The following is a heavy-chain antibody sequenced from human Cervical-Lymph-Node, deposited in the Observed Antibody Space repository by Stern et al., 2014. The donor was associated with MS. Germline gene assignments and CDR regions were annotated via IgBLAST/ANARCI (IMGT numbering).Heavy chain of an antibody. Sequence: AQLVESGGGVVQPGRSLRLSCVGSGFTFSNYAMHWVRQAPGKGLEWVAVISYDGNHKYSADSARGRFTISRDNARDTVYLEMNSLRADDTAVYYCAREGLVECADYWGQGTLVTVSS. CDR3: AREGLVECADY. CDR1: GFTFSNYA. J-gene: IGHJ4*02. D-gene: IGHD3-16*01. CDR2: ISYDGNHK. V-gene: IGHV3-30-3*01.